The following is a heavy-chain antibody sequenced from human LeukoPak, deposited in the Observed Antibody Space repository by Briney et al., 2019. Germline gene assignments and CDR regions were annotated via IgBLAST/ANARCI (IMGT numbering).Heavy chain of an antibody. D-gene: IGHD5-18*01. J-gene: IGHJ6*03. CDR2: IIPIFGTA. CDR3: AREIANTSMVTPLEDYYYMDV. Sequence: SVKVSCKASGGTFSSYAISWVRQAPGQGLEWMGGIIPIFGTANYAQKFQGRVTSTTDESTSTAYMELSSPRSEATALYYCAREIANTSMVTPLEDYYYMDVWGKGTTVTVSS. CDR1: GGTFSSYA. V-gene: IGHV1-69*05.